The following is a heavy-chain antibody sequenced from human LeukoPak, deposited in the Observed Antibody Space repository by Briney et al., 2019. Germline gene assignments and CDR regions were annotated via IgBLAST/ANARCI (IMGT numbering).Heavy chain of an antibody. V-gene: IGHV1-18*04. CDR3: ARDPNPDAFDI. Sequence: ASVKVSCKASGYTFTGYYMHWVRQAPGQGLEWMGWISAYNGNTNYAQKLQGRVTMTTDTSTSTAYMELRSLRSDDTAVYYCARDPNPDAFDIWGQGTMVTVSS. J-gene: IGHJ3*02. CDR1: GYTFTGYY. D-gene: IGHD1-14*01. CDR2: ISAYNGNT.